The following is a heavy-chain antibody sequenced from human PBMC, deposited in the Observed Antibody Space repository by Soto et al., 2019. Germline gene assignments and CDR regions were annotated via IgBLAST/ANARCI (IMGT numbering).Heavy chain of an antibody. Sequence: PGGSLRLSCAASGFTVSSNYMSWVRQAPGKGLEWVSVIYSGGITYYADSVKGRFTISRDNSKNTLYLQMNSLRAEDTAVYYCASQIPVRGVVYYYYGMDVWGQGTTVTVSS. V-gene: IGHV3-53*01. CDR1: GFTVSSNY. CDR3: ASQIPVRGVVYYYYGMDV. D-gene: IGHD3-10*01. CDR2: IYSGGIT. J-gene: IGHJ6*02.